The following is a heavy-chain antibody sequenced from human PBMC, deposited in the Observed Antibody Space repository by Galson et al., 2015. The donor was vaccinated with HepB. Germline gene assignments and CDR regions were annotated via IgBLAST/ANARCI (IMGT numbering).Heavy chain of an antibody. CDR1: GFTFSSYA. D-gene: IGHD6-13*01. CDR3: VKDLMKGAAGVDY. CDR2: ISSNGGST. V-gene: IGHV3-64D*06. Sequence: SLRLSCAASGFTFSSYAMHWVRQAPGKGLEYVSAISSNGGSTYYADSVKGRFTISRDNSKNTLYLQMSSLRAEDTAVYYCVKDLMKGAAGVDYWGQGTLVTVSS. J-gene: IGHJ4*02.